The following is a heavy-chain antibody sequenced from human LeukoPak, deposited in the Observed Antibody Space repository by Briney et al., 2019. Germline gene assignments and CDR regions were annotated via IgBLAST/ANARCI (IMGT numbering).Heavy chain of an antibody. J-gene: IGHJ4*02. CDR3: ASLWEIILS. CDR2: ISIDGKTI. V-gene: IGHV3-48*03. CDR1: GFTVSSDE. D-gene: IGHD1-26*01. Sequence: TLTLSCRATGFTVSSDEMECIRQAPGNELEWVLYISIDGKTIHYADSVKGRFTISRDNAKNSVYLQMNSLRVEHTAIYYCASLWEIILSWGQATLFTVSS.